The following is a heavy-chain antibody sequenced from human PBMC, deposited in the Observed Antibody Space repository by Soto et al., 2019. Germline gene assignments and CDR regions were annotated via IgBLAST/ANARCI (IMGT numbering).Heavy chain of an antibody. CDR3: ARDRLGIRERCFVP. D-gene: IGHD3-3*02. J-gene: IGHJ5*02. Sequence: SETLSLTCAVYGGSFSGYYWSWIRQPPGKGLEWIGEINHSGSTNYNPSLKSRVTISVDTSKNQFSLKLSSVTAADTAVYYCARDRLGIRERCFVPWGQGTLVTLS. CDR1: GGSFSGYY. V-gene: IGHV4-34*01. CDR2: INHSGST.